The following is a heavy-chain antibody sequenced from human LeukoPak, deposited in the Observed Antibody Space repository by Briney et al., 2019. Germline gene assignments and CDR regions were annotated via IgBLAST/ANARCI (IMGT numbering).Heavy chain of an antibody. J-gene: IGHJ4*02. D-gene: IGHD3-9*01. CDR3: ARGRGYDILTGYYRTRFYFHY. Sequence: SETLSLTCAVYGGSFSGYYWSWIRQPRGKGLEWIGEINHSGSTNYSPSLKSRVTISVDTSKNQFSLKLSSVTAADTAVYYCARGRGYDILTGYYRTRFYFHYRGQGTLVTVSS. V-gene: IGHV4-34*01. CDR2: INHSGST. CDR1: GGSFSGYY.